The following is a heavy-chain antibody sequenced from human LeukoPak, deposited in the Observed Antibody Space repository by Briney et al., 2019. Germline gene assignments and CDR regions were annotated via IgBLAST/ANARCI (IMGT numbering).Heavy chain of an antibody. CDR1: GFTVSTNY. J-gene: IGHJ4*02. CDR2: ISYDGSNK. V-gene: IGHV3-30-3*01. Sequence: GGSLRLSCAASGFTVSTNYMSWVRQAPGKGLEWVAVISYDGSNKYYADSVKGRFTISRDNSKNTLYLQMNSLRAEDTAVYYCARVSYDFWSGYYKFFDYWGQGTLVTVSS. D-gene: IGHD3-3*01. CDR3: ARVSYDFWSGYYKFFDY.